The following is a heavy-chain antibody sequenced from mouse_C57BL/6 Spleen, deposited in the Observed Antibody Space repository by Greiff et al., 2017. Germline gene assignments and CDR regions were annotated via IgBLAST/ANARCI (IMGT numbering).Heavy chain of an antibody. CDR2: IHPNSGST. CDR1: GYTFTSYW. CDR3: ASGLLRGY. D-gene: IGHD1-1*01. J-gene: IGHJ2*01. Sequence: QVQLKQPGAELVKPGASVKLSCKASGYTFTSYWMHWVKQRPGQGLEWIGMIHPNSGSTNYNEKFKSKATLTVDKSSSTAYLQLSSLTSEDSAVYYCASGLLRGYWGQGTTLTVSS. V-gene: IGHV1-64*01.